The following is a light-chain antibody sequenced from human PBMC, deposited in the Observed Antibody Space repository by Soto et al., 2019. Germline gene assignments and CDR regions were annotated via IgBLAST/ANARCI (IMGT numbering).Light chain of an antibody. CDR1: QSISSY. Sequence: DIQMTQSPSSLSASVGDRVTITCRASQSISSYLNWYQQKPGKAPKLLIYAASSLHSGVPSRFSGSGSGTDFTLTISSLQPEDFATYYCQQKDTFGPGTKVDIK. CDR2: AAS. V-gene: IGKV1-39*01. J-gene: IGKJ3*01. CDR3: QQKDT.